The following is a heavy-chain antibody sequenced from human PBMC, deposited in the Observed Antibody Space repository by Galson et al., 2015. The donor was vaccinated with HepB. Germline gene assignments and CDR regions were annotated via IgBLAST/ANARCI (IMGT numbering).Heavy chain of an antibody. CDR3: ARDSQRITMVRGIGY. V-gene: IGHV1-18*01. J-gene: IGHJ4*02. CDR2: ISAYNGNT. Sequence: SVKVSCKASGYTFTSYGISWVRQAPGQGLEWMGWISAYNGNTNYAQKLQGRVTMTTGTSTSTAYMELRSLRSDGTAVYYCARDSQRITMVRGIGYWGQGTLFTVSS. D-gene: IGHD3-10*01. CDR1: GYTFTSYG.